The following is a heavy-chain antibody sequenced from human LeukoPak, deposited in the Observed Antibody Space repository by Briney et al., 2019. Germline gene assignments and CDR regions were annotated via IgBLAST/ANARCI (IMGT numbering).Heavy chain of an antibody. V-gene: IGHV5-51*01. J-gene: IGHJ6*02. CDR2: IYPGDSDT. D-gene: IGHD6-19*01. CDR3: ARRLAVAGRGYYGMDV. Sequence: GESLKISFKGSGXSFTSYWIGWVRQMPGKGLEWMGIIYPGDSDTRYSPSFQGQVTISADKSINTAYLQWSSLKASDSAMYYCARRLAVAGRGYYGMDVWGQGTTVTVSS. CDR1: GXSFTSYW.